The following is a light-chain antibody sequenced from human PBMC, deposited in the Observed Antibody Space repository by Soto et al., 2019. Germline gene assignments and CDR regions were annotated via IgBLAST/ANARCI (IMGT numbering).Light chain of an antibody. CDR2: GNN. CDR3: QSYDSSLSGYV. J-gene: IGLJ1*01. Sequence: QSVLTQPSSVSGGPGQRVTISCTGSSPNIGAGYEVHWYQQLLGTAPKLLIYGNNNRPSGVPDRFSGSKSGTSASLAITGLQAEDEADYYCQSYDSSLSGYVFGIGTKLTVL. CDR1: SPNIGAGYE. V-gene: IGLV1-40*01.